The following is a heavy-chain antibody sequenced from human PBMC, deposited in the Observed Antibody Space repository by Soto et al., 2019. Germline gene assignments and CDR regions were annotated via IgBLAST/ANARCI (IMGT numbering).Heavy chain of an antibody. J-gene: IGHJ6*02. CDR2: ISYDGYLK. CDR3: AKDFKVSGSHYGTLNYYYGMDV. D-gene: IGHD3-10*01. CDR1: GFTFSTYG. Sequence: LRLSCAASGFTFSTYGMQWVRQAPGKGLEWVAVISYDGYLKYYVDAVKGRFTVARDNSKNTLFLEMNSLRVEDTAVYFCAKDFKVSGSHYGTLNYYYGMDVWGQGTTVTVS. V-gene: IGHV3-30*18.